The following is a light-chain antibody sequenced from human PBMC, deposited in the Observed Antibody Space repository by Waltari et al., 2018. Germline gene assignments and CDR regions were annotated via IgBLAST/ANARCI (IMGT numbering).Light chain of an antibody. CDR3: QVWDSTINFRV. CDR2: DDS. CDR1: NIERRG. V-gene: IGLV3-21*02. J-gene: IGLJ3*02. Sequence: SYVLTHPPSVSVAPGQTAKITCGGNNIERRGVHWYQQMPGQAPVLVVYDDSDRPSGIPGRFSGSHSGNPATLTIIRVEAGDEADYYCQVWDSTINFRVFGGGTKLTVL.